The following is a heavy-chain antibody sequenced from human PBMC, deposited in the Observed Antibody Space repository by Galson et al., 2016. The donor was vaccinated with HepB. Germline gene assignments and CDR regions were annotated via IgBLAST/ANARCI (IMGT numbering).Heavy chain of an antibody. Sequence: SLRLSCAASGFTSSDYYMSWIRQAPGKGLEWVSYISSSRSYTKYADSVKGRFTISRDNAKNSLYLQMNSLRAEDTAVYYCARDGSSRSSPNGFDIWGQGTMVTVSS. V-gene: IGHV3-11*05. J-gene: IGHJ3*02. CDR2: ISSSRSYT. CDR1: GFTSSDYY. D-gene: IGHD6-13*01. CDR3: ARDGSSRSSPNGFDI.